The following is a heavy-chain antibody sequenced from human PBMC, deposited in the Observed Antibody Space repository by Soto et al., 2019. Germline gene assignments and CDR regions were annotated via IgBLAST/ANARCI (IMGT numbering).Heavy chain of an antibody. Sequence: ASVKVSCKASGYTFTSYYMHWVRQAPGQGLEWMGIINPSGGSTSYAQKFQGRVTMTRDTSTSTVYMELSSLRSEDTAVYYCARGATVTTRYYYYYMDVWGKGTTVTVSS. CDR2: INPSGGST. J-gene: IGHJ6*03. V-gene: IGHV1-46*03. D-gene: IGHD4-17*01. CDR1: GYTFTSYY. CDR3: ARGATVTTRYYYYYMDV.